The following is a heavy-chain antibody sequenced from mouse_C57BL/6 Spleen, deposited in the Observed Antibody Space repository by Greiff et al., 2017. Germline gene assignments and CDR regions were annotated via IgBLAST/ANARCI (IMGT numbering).Heavy chain of an antibody. CDR2: INPNNGGT. Sequence: EVKLVESGPELVKPGASVKMSCKASGYTFTDYNMHWVKQSHGKSLEWIGYINPNNGGTSYNQKFKGKATLTVNKSSSTAYMELRSLTSEDSAVYYCARGGLLGFFAYWGQGTLVTVSA. D-gene: IGHD2-10*01. J-gene: IGHJ3*01. V-gene: IGHV1-22*01. CDR3: ARGGLLGFFAY. CDR1: GYTFTDYN.